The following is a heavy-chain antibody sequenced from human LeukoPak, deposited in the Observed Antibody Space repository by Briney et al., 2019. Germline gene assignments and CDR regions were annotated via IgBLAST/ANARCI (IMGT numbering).Heavy chain of an antibody. Sequence: PSETLSLTCTVSGGSISPFYWNWIRQPPGKGLEWIGYIYYTGGTSYSPSLNSRATISVDTSKNQISLKLNSVTAADTAVYYCARGWIVVANTGAFDIWGQGTMVPVSS. CDR1: GGSISPFY. CDR3: ARGWIVVANTGAFDI. V-gene: IGHV4-59*12. J-gene: IGHJ3*02. D-gene: IGHD3-22*01. CDR2: IYYTGGT.